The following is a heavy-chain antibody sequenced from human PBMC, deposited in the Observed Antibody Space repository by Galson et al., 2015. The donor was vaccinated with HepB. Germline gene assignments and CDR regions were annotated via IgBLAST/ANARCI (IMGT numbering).Heavy chain of an antibody. V-gene: IGHV4-4*07. Sequence: LSLTCTVSGGSINSEYWSWIRQAARKGPEYIGRIFMSGSSNYNPSLKSRATMSIDTSRSQIPLKMKSVTAADTAMYYCAREPMLPMGFDYWGQGILVTVSS. J-gene: IGHJ4*02. D-gene: IGHD3-10*02. CDR2: IFMSGSS. CDR3: AREPMLPMGFDY. CDR1: GGSINSEY.